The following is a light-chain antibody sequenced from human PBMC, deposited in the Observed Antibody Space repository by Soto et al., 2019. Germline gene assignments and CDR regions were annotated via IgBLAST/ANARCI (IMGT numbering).Light chain of an antibody. Sequence: DSQMPPSQSSVSSAVVYRVPINVLASQGISSWLAWYQQKPEKAPKLVIYDASSLQSGVPSRFSGSGSGTDFTLTISSLQHEDFATYYCQQANSFPPTFGGGTKVDIK. CDR1: QGISSW. J-gene: IGKJ4*01. CDR3: QQANSFPPT. V-gene: IGKV1-12*01. CDR2: DAS.